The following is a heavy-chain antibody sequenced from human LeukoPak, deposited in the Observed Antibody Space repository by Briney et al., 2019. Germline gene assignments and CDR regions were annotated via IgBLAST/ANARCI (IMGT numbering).Heavy chain of an antibody. CDR2: IYSGGST. J-gene: IGHJ4*02. V-gene: IGHV3-53*01. Sequence: GGSLRLSCAASGFTVSSNYMNWVRQAPGKGPEWVSVIYSGGSTYYADSVKGRFTISRDNSKNTLYLQMNSLRAEDTAVYYCARDGGGYYFDYWGQGTLVTVSS. CDR1: GFTVSSNY. D-gene: IGHD3-22*01. CDR3: ARDGGGYYFDY.